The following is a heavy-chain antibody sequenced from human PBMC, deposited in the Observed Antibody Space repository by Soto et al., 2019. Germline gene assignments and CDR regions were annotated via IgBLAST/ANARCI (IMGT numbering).Heavy chain of an antibody. CDR3: ARDGSGYEDYYYYMDV. V-gene: IGHV3-21*01. Sequence: EVQLVESGGGLVKPGGSLRLSCAASGFTFSSYSMNWVRQAPGKGLEWVSSISSSSSNIYYADSVKGRFTISRDNAKNSLYLQMNSLRAEDTAVYYCARDGSGYEDYYYYMDVWGKGTTVTVSS. CDR2: ISSSSSNI. CDR1: GFTFSSYS. D-gene: IGHD5-12*01. J-gene: IGHJ6*03.